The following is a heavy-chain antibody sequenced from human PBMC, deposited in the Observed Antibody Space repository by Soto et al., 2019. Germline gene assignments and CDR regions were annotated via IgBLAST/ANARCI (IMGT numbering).Heavy chain of an antibody. Sequence: PSETLSLTCAVCGGSIISGHCWTWVRQSAGKGLAWVGEIYETVITNYNPSLNGRLSISMDQSKNQFALKLTSVTAGDTALYFCSKLFSMSDTADKDRFHCSYGLNGFGRLTTVVLCS. V-gene: IGHV4-4*02. CDR1: GGSIISGHC. CDR3: SKLFSMSDTADKDRFHCSYGLNG. J-gene: IGHJ6*01. CDR2: IYETVIT. D-gene: IGHD3-10*02.